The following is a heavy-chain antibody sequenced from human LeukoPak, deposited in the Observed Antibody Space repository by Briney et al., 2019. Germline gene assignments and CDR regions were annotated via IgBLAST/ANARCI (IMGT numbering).Heavy chain of an antibody. CDR1: GFTFSSYS. J-gene: IGHJ4*02. V-gene: IGHV3-21*01. D-gene: IGHD3-3*01. CDR2: ISSSSSYI. Sequence: GGSLRLSCAASGFTFSSYSMNWVRQAPGKGLEWVSSISSSSSYIYYADSVKGRFNISRDNAKNSLYLQMNSLRAEDTAVYYCARDSRTIFGVVIASTPFDYWGQGTLVTVSS. CDR3: ARDSRTIFGVVIASTPFDY.